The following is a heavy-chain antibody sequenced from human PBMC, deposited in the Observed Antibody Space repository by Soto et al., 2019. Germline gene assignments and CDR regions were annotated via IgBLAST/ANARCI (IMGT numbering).Heavy chain of an antibody. Sequence: GASVKVSCKASGGTFSSYVISWVRQAPGQGLEWMGGIIPIFGTANYAQKFQGRVTITADESTSTAYMELSSLRSEDTAVYYCARDYYDIKFYRPDRDYFDYRGQGTLVTVSS. D-gene: IGHD3-22*01. CDR1: GGTFSSYV. J-gene: IGHJ4*02. CDR3: ARDYYDIKFYRPDRDYFDY. CDR2: IIPIFGTA. V-gene: IGHV1-69*13.